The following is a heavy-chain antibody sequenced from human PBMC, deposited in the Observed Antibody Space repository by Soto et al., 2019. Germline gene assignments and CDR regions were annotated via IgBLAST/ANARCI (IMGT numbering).Heavy chain of an antibody. CDR3: AKDRLAGNFDY. J-gene: IGHJ4*02. V-gene: IGHV3-23*01. Sequence: EVQLLDSGGGLVQPGGSLRLSCAASGFTFNNYAMNWVRQAPGKGLEWVATISNTGGSTYYADSVKGRFTISRDNSKNTLYLQMNSLRVEDTAVYYCAKDRLAGNFDYWGQGTQVTVS. CDR2: ISNTGGST. CDR1: GFTFNNYA.